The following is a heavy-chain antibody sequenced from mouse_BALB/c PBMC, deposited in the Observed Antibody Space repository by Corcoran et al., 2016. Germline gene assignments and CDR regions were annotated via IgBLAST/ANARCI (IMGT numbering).Heavy chain of an antibody. CDR1: GYTFTNYG. J-gene: IGHJ2*01. Sequence: QIQLVQSGPELKKPGETVKISCKASGYTFTNYGMNWVKQAPGKGLKWMGWINTYTGEPTYADDFKGRFAFSLETSASTAYLQINNLKNEDMATYFCARGGSSNFDYWGQGTTLTVSS. V-gene: IGHV9-1*02. D-gene: IGHD6-1*01. CDR2: INTYTGEP. CDR3: ARGGSSNFDY.